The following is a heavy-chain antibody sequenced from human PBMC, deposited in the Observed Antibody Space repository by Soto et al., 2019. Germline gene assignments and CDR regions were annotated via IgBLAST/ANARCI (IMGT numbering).Heavy chain of an antibody. CDR3: AIGRYSNTWYYAFDY. J-gene: IGHJ4*02. CDR2: IYYSGST. Sequence: PSETLSLTCTVSGASMSSGGYYWTWIRQSPGKGLEWIGYIYYSGSTYYNPSLESRVAISLDTSRSQFSLTLHSVTAADTAIYYCAIGRYSNTWYYAFDYWGQGTLVTVSS. CDR1: GASMSSGGYY. D-gene: IGHD2-2*01. V-gene: IGHV4-31*03.